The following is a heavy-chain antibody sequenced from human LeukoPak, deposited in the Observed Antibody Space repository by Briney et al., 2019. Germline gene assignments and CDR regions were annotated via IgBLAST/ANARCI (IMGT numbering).Heavy chain of an antibody. Sequence: GGSLRLSCEASGFTFSSYWMSWVRQAPGKGLEWVANIRDDGGEIYYVDSVKGRFTISRDNAKSSLFLQMNGLRAEDAAVYYCARDKPRGSYYGSIFDSRGQGTLVTVSS. CDR3: ARDKPRGSYYGSIFDS. CDR2: IRDDGGEI. J-gene: IGHJ4*02. CDR1: GFTFSSYW. V-gene: IGHV3-7*01. D-gene: IGHD1-26*01.